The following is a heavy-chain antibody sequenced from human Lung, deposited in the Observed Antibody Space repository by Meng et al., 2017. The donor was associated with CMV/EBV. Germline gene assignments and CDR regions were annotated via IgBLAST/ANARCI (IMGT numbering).Heavy chain of an antibody. V-gene: IGHV1-2*02. CDR1: GYFFTGHF. J-gene: IGHJ6*02. CDR2: INPNSGGR. D-gene: IGHD1-1*01. CDR3: ARAQDTTSADYYNYGIDV. Sequence: ASVKVSCKASGYFFTGHFVHWVRQAPGQGLEWMGWINPNSGGRKYTQKFQGRVTMTRDTSISTVYMELSGLRSDDTAMDYCARAQDTTSADYYNYGIDVWGQGTTVTVSS.